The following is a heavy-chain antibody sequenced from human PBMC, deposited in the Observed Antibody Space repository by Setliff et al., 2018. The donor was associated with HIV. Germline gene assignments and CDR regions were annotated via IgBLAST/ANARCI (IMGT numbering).Heavy chain of an antibody. CDR3: AAATTLDY. J-gene: IGHJ4*02. Sequence: PSETLSLTCTVSGDSISSANYFWNWIRQPAGKGLEWIGHIYTTGRTNYNPSLKSRVTISLDTSKNRFFLRLSSVTAADTAVYYCAAATTLDYWGQGTLVTVSS. D-gene: IGHD1-26*01. CDR1: GDSISSANYF. CDR2: IYTTGRT. V-gene: IGHV4-61*09.